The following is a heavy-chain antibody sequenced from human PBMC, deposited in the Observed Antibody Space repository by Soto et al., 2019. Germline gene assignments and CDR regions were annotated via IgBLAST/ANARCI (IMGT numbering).Heavy chain of an antibody. Sequence: QVQLVESGGGVVQPGRSLRLSCAASGFTFSSYGMHWVRQAPGKGLEWVAVISYDGSNKYYADSVKGRFTISRDNSKNTLYLQMTSLRAEDTAVYYCAKEPYSGYDYGAHRWGQGTLVTVSS. D-gene: IGHD5-12*01. CDR1: GFTFSSYG. CDR2: ISYDGSNK. CDR3: AKEPYSGYDYGAHR. V-gene: IGHV3-30*18. J-gene: IGHJ4*02.